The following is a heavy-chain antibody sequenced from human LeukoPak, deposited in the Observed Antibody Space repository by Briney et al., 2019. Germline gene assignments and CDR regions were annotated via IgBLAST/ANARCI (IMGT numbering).Heavy chain of an antibody. CDR2: ITGSGDNT. CDR1: GFTFSNYA. CDR3: ARDPRVARFDY. Sequence: PGGSLRLSCAASGFTFSNYAMSWVRQAPGKGLEWVSAITGSGDNTYNADSVKGRFTISRDNSKNSLYLQMNSLRAEDTAVYYCARDPRVARFDYWGQGTLVTVSS. V-gene: IGHV3-23*01. J-gene: IGHJ4*02. D-gene: IGHD4-23*01.